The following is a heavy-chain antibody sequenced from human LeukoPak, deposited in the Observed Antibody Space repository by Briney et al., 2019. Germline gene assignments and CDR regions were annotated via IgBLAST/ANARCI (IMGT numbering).Heavy chain of an antibody. V-gene: IGHV3-7*01. CDR3: ARVRSVYSSGWYYFDY. D-gene: IGHD6-19*01. Sequence: PGGSLRLSCAASGFTFSSYWMSWVRQAPGKGLEWVANIKQDGSEKYYVDSVKGRFTISRDNAKNSLYLQMNSLRAEDTAVYYCARVRSVYSSGWYYFDYWGQGTLVTVSS. CDR1: GFTFSSYW. CDR2: IKQDGSEK. J-gene: IGHJ4*02.